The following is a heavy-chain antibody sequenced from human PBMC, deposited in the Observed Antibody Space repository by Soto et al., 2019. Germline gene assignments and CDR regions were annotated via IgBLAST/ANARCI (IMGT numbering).Heavy chain of an antibody. CDR1: GFTFSSYS. Sequence: EVHLVESGGGLVQPGGSLRLSCAASGFTFSSYSLNWVRQAPGKVLEWVSYITSSGTTVYYADSVRGRLTISRDNAKNSLYLQMHSLRDDDTTMYYCAIGSSNWAAHFDFRGQVTLVTVSS. V-gene: IGHV3-48*02. CDR3: AIGSSNWAAHFDF. J-gene: IGHJ4*02. CDR2: ITSSGTTV. D-gene: IGHD6-13*01.